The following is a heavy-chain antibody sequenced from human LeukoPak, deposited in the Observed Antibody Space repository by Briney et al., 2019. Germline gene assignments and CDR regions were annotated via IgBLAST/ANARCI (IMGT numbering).Heavy chain of an antibody. D-gene: IGHD1-7*01. Sequence: PSETLSLTCTVAGGSISSYYWSWIRQPAGKGLEWIGRIYTSGSTNYNPSLKSRVTMSVDSSKNQSSLKLSSVTAADTAVYYCARGGLELGDAFDIRGQGTMVTVSS. CDR1: GGSISSYY. V-gene: IGHV4-4*07. CDR3: ARGGLELGDAFDI. J-gene: IGHJ3*02. CDR2: IYTSGST.